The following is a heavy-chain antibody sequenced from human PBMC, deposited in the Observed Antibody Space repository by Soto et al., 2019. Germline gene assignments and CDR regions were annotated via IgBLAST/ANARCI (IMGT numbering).Heavy chain of an antibody. V-gene: IGHV3-23*01. CDR3: AKDLGWYVQ. Sequence: EVQLLESGGGLVQPGGSLRLSCAASGFTFSDHAMTWVRQAPGKGLEWVSGISGGGSGAYYADSVKGRFTISRDNSKNTLFLQMDSLRAEDNAVYYCAKDLGWYVQWGQGTLVT. CDR1: GFTFSDHA. D-gene: IGHD6-19*01. J-gene: IGHJ4*02. CDR2: ISGGGSGA.